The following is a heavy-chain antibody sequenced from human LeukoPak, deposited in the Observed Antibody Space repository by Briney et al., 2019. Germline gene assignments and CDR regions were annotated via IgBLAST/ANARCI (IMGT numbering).Heavy chain of an antibody. CDR2: IYYSGSS. V-gene: IGHV4-59*08. J-gene: IGHJ4*02. D-gene: IGHD3-22*01. CDR3: ASGVYYYDSSGYYYMVN. CDR1: GGSISSYY. Sequence: SETLSLTCTVSGGSISSYYWSWIRQPPGKGLEWIGYIYYSGSSNYNPSLKSRVTISVDTSKNQFSLKLSSVTAADTAVYYCASGVYYYDSSGYYYMVNWGQGTLVTVSS.